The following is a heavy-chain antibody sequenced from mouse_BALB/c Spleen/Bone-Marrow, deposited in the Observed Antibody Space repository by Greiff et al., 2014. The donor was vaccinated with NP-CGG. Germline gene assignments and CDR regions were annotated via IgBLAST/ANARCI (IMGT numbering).Heavy chain of an antibody. CDR1: GFTFSSFG. Sequence: EVNLVESGGGLVQPGGSRKLSCAASGFTFSSFGMHWVRQAPEKGLEWVAYISSGSSTIYYADTVKGRFTISRDNPKNTLFLQMTSLRSEDTAMYYCARSRGNYLYYAMDYWGQGTSVTVSS. D-gene: IGHD2-1*01. CDR3: ARSRGNYLYYAMDY. J-gene: IGHJ4*01. V-gene: IGHV5-17*02. CDR2: ISSGSSTI.